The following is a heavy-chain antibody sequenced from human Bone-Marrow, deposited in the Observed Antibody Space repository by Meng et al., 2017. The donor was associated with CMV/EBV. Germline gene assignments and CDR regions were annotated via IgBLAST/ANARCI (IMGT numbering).Heavy chain of an antibody. CDR2: MNPNSGNT. J-gene: IGHJ6*02. Sequence: ASVKVSCKASGYTFTSYDINWVRQATGQGPEWMGWMNPNSGNTGYAQKFQGRVTITRNTSISTAYMELSSLRSEDTAVYYCARDVVRITIFGVVKSYGMDVWGQGTTVTVSS. V-gene: IGHV1-8*03. D-gene: IGHD3-3*01. CDR1: GYTFTSYD. CDR3: ARDVVRITIFGVVKSYGMDV.